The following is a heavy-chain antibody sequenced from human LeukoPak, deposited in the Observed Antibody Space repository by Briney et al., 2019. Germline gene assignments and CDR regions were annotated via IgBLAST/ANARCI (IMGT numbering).Heavy chain of an antibody. J-gene: IGHJ4*02. V-gene: IGHV3-7*01. CDR1: GFTFSSYW. CDR2: INQDGSEK. Sequence: GGSLRLSCAASGFTFSSYWMSWVRQAPGKGLEWVGNINQDGSEKYHVDSVKGRFTISRDNAKNSLYLQMNSLRAEDTAVYCCARMNYVSSGWGAPFDYWGQGTLVTVSS. CDR3: ARMNYVSSGWGAPFDY. D-gene: IGHD1-7*01.